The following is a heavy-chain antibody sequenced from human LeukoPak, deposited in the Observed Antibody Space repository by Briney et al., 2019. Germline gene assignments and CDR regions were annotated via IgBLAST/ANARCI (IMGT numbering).Heavy chain of an antibody. Sequence: SETLSLTCTVSGGSVINGAYAWSWIRQPPGKCLECIGYIYRSGSTFYNPSLKSRVTISVDRSKNHFSLKLNSVTAADTAMYYCARGGDTYGTNWFDPWGQGTLVTVSS. CDR2: IYRSGST. CDR3: ARGGDTYGTNWFDP. V-gene: IGHV4-30-2*01. D-gene: IGHD5-18*01. J-gene: IGHJ5*02. CDR1: GGSVINGAYA.